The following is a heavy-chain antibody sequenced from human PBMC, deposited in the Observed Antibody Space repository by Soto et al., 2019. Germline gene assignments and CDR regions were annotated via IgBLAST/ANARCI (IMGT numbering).Heavy chain of an antibody. Sequence: SETLSLTCTVSGDTINGYYWSWIRQPPGRGLEWIGYIHYSGSTYYNPSLNSRVTISVDMSKNQFALRLSAVTAADTAVYYCAREGRYYDSSGYRAGYAFDIWGQGTMVTVSS. V-gene: IGHV4-59*01. CDR3: AREGRYYDSSGYRAGYAFDI. CDR1: GDTINGYY. J-gene: IGHJ3*02. D-gene: IGHD3-22*01. CDR2: IHYSGST.